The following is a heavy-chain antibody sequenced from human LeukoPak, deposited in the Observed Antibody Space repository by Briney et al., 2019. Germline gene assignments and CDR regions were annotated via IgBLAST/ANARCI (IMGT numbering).Heavy chain of an antibody. V-gene: IGHV3-23*01. D-gene: IGHD3-3*01. CDR3: AKDNITIFGVVIIREGYFDY. Sequence: PGGSLRLSCAASGFTFSSYAMSWVRQAPGKGLEWVSAISGSGGSTYYADSVKGRFTISRDNSKNTLYLQMNSLRAEDTAVYYCAKDNITIFGVVIIREGYFDYWGQGTLVTVSS. CDR2: ISGSGGST. J-gene: IGHJ4*02. CDR1: GFTFSSYA.